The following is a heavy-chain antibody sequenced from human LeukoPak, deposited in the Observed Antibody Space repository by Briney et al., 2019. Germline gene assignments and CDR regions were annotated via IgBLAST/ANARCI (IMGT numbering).Heavy chain of an antibody. CDR2: ISAYNGNT. CDR1: GYTFTSYG. D-gene: IGHD5-18*01. Sequence: GASVKVSCKASGYTFTSYGISWVRQAPGQGLEWMGWISAYNGNTNYAQKLQGRVTMTTDTSTSTAYMELRSLRSDDTAVYYCAARVEGHSYGYGIYYFDYWGQGTLVTVSS. CDR3: AARVEGHSYGYGIYYFDY. J-gene: IGHJ4*02. V-gene: IGHV1-18*01.